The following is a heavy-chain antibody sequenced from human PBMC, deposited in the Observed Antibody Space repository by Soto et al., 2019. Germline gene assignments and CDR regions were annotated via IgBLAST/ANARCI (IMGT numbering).Heavy chain of an antibody. CDR3: ARGGGTRGDWFDP. CDR1: GGTFSSYT. CDR2: IIPILGIA. V-gene: IGHV1-69*02. J-gene: IGHJ5*02. Sequence: QVQLVQSGAKVKKPGSSVKVSCKASGGTFSSYTISWVRQAPGQGLEWMGRIIPILGIANYAQKFQGRVTITADKSTSTAYMELSSLRSEDTAVYYCARGGGTRGDWFDPWGQGTPVTVSS. D-gene: IGHD2-15*01.